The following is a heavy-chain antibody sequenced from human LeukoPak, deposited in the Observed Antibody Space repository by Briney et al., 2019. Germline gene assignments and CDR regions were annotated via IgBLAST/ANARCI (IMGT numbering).Heavy chain of an antibody. Sequence: PGGSVRLSCAASGFTFSNYVMSWVRQAPGKGLEWVSAISCSSDSTWYTDSVKGRFTISRDNSKITLYLQMNSLRAEDTAVYYCAKGSGASYPCYFDNWGQGTLVTDSP. CDR3: AKGSGASYPCYFDN. D-gene: IGHD1-26*01. CDR1: GFTFSNYV. J-gene: IGHJ4*02. CDR2: ISCSSDST. V-gene: IGHV3-23*01.